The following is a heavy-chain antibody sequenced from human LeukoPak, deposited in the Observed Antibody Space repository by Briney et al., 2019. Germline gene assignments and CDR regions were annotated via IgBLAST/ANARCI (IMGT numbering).Heavy chain of an antibody. J-gene: IGHJ3*02. CDR1: GGSFSGYY. CDR2: INHSGST. Sequence: SETLSLTCAVYGGSFSGYYWSWIRQPPGKGLEWIGEINHSGSTNYNPSLKSRVTISVDTSKNQFSLKLSSVTAADTAVYYCAAADLHALDIWGQGTMVTVSS. CDR3: AAADLHALDI. D-gene: IGHD6-13*01. V-gene: IGHV4-34*01.